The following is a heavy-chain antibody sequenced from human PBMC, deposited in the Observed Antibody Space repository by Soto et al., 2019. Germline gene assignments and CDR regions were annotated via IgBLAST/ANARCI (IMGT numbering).Heavy chain of an antibody. J-gene: IGHJ4*02. CDR2: ISSSSSTI. CDR1: GFTFSSYS. D-gene: IGHD3-16*01. CDR3: ASLRLGYFDY. V-gene: IGHV3-48*02. Sequence: EVQLVESGGGLVQPGGSLRLSCAASGFTFSSYSMNWVRQAPGKGLEWVSYISSSSSTIYYADSVKGRFTISRDNDKNSLYLQMNSLRDEDTAVYYCASLRLGYFDYWGQGTLVTVSS.